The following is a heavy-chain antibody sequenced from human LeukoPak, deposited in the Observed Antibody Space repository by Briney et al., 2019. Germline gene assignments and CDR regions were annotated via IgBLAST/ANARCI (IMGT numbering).Heavy chain of an antibody. D-gene: IGHD2-21*02. CDR1: GFTFSSYG. Sequence: GGSLRLSCAASGFTFSSYGMHWVRQAPGKGLEWVAVIWYDGSNKYYADSVKGRFTISRDNAKTSLYLQMNSLSAEDTAVYYCARDRIVVVTSTFDHWGQGILVTVSS. J-gene: IGHJ4*02. CDR3: ARDRIVVVTSTFDH. V-gene: IGHV3-33*01. CDR2: IWYDGSNK.